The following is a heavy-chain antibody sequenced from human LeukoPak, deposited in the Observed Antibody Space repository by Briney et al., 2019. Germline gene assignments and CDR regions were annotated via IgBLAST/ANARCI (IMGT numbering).Heavy chain of an antibody. CDR3: ANWTPRAPPFDY. Sequence: GGSLRLSCAASGFTVSDNYMTWVRQAPGKGLEWVSAISGSGGSTYYADSVKGRFTISRDNSKNTLYLQMNSLRAEDTAVYYCANWTPRAPPFDYWGQGTLVTVSS. V-gene: IGHV3-23*01. CDR2: ISGSGGST. D-gene: IGHD3/OR15-3a*01. CDR1: GFTVSDNY. J-gene: IGHJ4*02.